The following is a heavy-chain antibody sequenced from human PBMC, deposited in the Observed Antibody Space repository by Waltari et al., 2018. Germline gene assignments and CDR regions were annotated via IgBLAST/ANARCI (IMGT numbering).Heavy chain of an antibody. J-gene: IGHJ4*02. CDR3: AKPRGGTTAYNDY. CDR1: GFTLSSYA. CDR2: ISGSGGST. V-gene: IGHV3-23*01. D-gene: IGHD1-1*01. Sequence: EVQLLESGGGLVQPGGYLRLSCAASGFTLSSYAMRWVRQAPGKGLEWVSAISGSGGSTYYADSVKGRFTISRDNSKNTLYLQMNSLRAEDTAVYYCAKPRGGTTAYNDYWGQGTLVTVSS.